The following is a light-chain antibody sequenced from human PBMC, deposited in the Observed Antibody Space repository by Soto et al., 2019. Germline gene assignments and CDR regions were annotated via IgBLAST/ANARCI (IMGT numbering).Light chain of an antibody. V-gene: IGKV3-15*01. CDR3: QHCNNWPPIT. J-gene: IGKJ5*01. Sequence: EIVRTQSPAHLSVSPGSRSTPSCQSSQSVGHKLAWYQQKPGQAPRLVIYDTSTRATGIPARFSGSGSGTEFTLTISSLQSEDFAIYYCQHCNNWPPITVGQGTRLEIK. CDR2: DTS. CDR1: QSVGHK.